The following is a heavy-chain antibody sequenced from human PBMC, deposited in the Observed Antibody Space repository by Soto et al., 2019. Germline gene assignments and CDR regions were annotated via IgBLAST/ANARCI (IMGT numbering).Heavy chain of an antibody. J-gene: IGHJ4*02. CDR1: GGSIRSYY. CDR2: IYYSGST. D-gene: IGHD3-9*01. CDR3: ARGTRRPRYEEGYYFDY. V-gene: IGHV4-59*01. Sequence: SETLSLTCTVSGGSIRSYYWSWIRQPPGKGLEWIGFIYYSGSTNYNPSLKSRVTISVDTSKNQFSLKLSSVTAADTAVYYCARGTRRPRYEEGYYFDYWGQGTLVTVSS.